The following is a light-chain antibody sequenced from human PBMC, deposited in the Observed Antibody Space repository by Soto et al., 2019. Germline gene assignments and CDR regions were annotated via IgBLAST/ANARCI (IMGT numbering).Light chain of an antibody. CDR2: KAS. Sequence: EIQMIPSPSTLSASVGDRVTITCRASQSISSWLAWYQQKPGKAPKLLINKASSLESGVPSRFSGSGSGTEFTLTISSLQPDDFATYYFQQYKSHRRTFGQGTKVDIK. CDR1: QSISSW. V-gene: IGKV1-5*03. CDR3: QQYKSHRRT. J-gene: IGKJ1*01.